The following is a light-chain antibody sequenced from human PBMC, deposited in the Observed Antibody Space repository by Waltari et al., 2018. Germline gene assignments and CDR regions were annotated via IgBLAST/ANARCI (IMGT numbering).Light chain of an antibody. CDR2: DAS. Sequence: EIMLTQSPGTLSLSPGERATLSCRASQSISRFLAWYQQKPGQAPRLLIYDASTMATGIPDEVSGSGSGTDFSLTISRLEPEDIAVYYCQKYGSLPATFGQGTKVEIK. CDR3: QKYGSLPAT. CDR1: QSISRF. V-gene: IGKV3-20*01. J-gene: IGKJ1*01.